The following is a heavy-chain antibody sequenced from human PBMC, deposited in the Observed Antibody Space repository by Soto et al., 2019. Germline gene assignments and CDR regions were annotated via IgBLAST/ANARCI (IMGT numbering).Heavy chain of an antibody. CDR2: IKYSGTT. CDR3: ARRYSSGFDY. D-gene: IGHD6-19*01. J-gene: IGHJ4*02. Sequence: SETLSLTCTVSGGAISSSRCHWGWIRQPPGKGLEWIASIKYSGTTFYNPSLKSRVTLSVDTSKNQFALKLSSVTAADTAVYYCARRYSSGFDYWGQGTLVTVS. V-gene: IGHV4-39*01. CDR1: GGAISSSRCH.